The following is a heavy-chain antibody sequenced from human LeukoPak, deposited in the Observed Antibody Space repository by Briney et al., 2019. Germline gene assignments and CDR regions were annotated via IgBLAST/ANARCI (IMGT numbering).Heavy chain of an antibody. CDR1: GYTLTELS. CDR3: AAASYYGSGPVLDY. Sequence: ASVTVSCKVSGYTLTELSMHWVRQAPGKGLEWMGGFDPEDGETIYAQKFQGRVTMTEDTSTDTAYMELSSLRSEDTAVYSCAAASYYGSGPVLDYWGQGTLVTVSS. CDR2: FDPEDGET. V-gene: IGHV1-24*01. D-gene: IGHD3-10*01. J-gene: IGHJ4*02.